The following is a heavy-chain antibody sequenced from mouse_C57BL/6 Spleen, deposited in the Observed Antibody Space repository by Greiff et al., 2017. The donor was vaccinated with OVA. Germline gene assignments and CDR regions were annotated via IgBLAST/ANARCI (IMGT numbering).Heavy chain of an antibody. V-gene: IGHV5-17*01. CDR1: GFTFSDYG. CDR3: ARENYYGSRFDY. J-gene: IGHJ2*01. Sequence: DVMLVESGGGLVKPGGSLKLSCAASGFTFSDYGMHWVRQAPEKGLEWVAYISSGSSTIYYADTVKGRFTISRDNAKNTLFLQMTSLRSEDTAMYYCARENYYGSRFDYWGQGTTLTVSS. CDR2: ISSGSSTI. D-gene: IGHD1-1*01.